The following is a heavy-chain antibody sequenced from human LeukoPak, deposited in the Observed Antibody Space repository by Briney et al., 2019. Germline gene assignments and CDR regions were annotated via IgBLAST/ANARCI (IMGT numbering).Heavy chain of an antibody. D-gene: IGHD5-18*01. CDR3: ARDTGALVTHFDY. CDR2: IKYDEIEK. Sequence: PGRSLRLSCVVSGLRFRNYGMHWVRQAPGKGLEWVANIKYDEIEKYHVDSVKGRFTISRDNAKNSLYLQMNSLRAEDTAVYYCARDTGALVTHFDYWGQGTLVTVSS. V-gene: IGHV3-7*03. CDR1: GLRFRNYG. J-gene: IGHJ4*02.